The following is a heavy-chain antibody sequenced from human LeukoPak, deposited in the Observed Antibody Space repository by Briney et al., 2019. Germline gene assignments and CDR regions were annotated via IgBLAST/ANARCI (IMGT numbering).Heavy chain of an antibody. CDR3: ARTRAKPDIVVVPAAFNWFDP. V-gene: IGHV4-34*01. CDR2: INHSGST. D-gene: IGHD2-2*01. Sequence: SETLSLTCAVYGGSFSGYYWSWIRQPPGKGLEWIGEINHSGSTNYNPSLKSRVTISVDTSKNQFSLKLSSVTAADTAVYYCARTRAKPDIVVVPAAFNWFDPRGQGTLVTVSS. CDR1: GGSFSGYY. J-gene: IGHJ5*02.